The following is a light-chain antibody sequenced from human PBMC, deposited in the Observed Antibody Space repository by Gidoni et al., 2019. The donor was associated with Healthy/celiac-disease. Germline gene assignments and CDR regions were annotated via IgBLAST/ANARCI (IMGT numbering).Light chain of an antibody. V-gene: IGKV1-33*01. CDR2: DAS. CDR3: QQYDNLFT. Sequence: DLQMTKSPSSLSASVGDRVTITCQASQDISNYLNWYQQKPGKAPKLLIYDASNLETGVPSRFSGSGSGTDFTFTISSLQPEDIATYYCQQYDNLFTFGPGTKVDIK. CDR1: QDISNY. J-gene: IGKJ3*01.